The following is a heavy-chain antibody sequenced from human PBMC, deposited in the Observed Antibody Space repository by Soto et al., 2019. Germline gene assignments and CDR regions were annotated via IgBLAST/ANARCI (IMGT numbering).Heavy chain of an antibody. Sequence: QVQLVQSGAEVKKPGASVTVSCKASGYRFSDYYLHWVRQAPGQGPEWMGWMNPNSGGTKYAQQFKGPVTMTRDTSVRTAFMELNWLKSDDTAVYYCARESGGATATLDYYYFYMDVWGIGTTVTVSS. V-gene: IGHV1-2*02. CDR3: ARESGGATATLDYYYFYMDV. CDR1: GYRFSDYY. J-gene: IGHJ6*03. D-gene: IGHD5-12*01. CDR2: MNPNSGGT.